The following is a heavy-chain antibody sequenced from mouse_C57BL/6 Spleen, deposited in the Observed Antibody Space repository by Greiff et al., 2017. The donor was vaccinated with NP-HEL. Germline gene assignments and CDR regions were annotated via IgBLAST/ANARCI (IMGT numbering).Heavy chain of an antibody. CDR1: GFSLTSYG. Sequence: VQVVESGPGLVQPSQSLSITCTVSGFSLTSYGVHWVRQSPGKGLEWLGVIWSGGSTDYNAAFISRLSISKDNSKSQVFFKMNSLQADDTAIYYCATTAQALYYAMDYWGQGTSVTVSS. V-gene: IGHV2-2*01. CDR2: IWSGGST. D-gene: IGHD3-2*02. CDR3: ATTAQALYYAMDY. J-gene: IGHJ4*01.